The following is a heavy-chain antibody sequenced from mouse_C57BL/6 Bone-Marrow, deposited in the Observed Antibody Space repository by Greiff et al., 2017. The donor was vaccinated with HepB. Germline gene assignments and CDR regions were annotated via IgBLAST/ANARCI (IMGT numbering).Heavy chain of an antibody. CDR2: IDPETGGT. CDR1: GYTFTDYE. CDR3: TRSIYYGIPFAY. D-gene: IGHD2-1*01. V-gene: IGHV1-15*01. J-gene: IGHJ3*01. Sequence: QVQLKESGAELVRPGASVTLSCKASGYTFTDYEMHWVKQTPVHGLEWIGAIDPETGGTAYNQKFKGKAILTADKSSSTAYMELRSLTSEDSAVYYCTRSIYYGIPFAYWGQGTLVTVSA.